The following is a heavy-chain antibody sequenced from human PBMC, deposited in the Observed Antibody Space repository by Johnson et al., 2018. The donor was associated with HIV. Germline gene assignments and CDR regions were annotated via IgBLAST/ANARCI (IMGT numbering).Heavy chain of an antibody. J-gene: IGHJ3*02. Sequence: VQLVESGGVVVQPGGSLRLSCAASGFTFDDYTMHWVRQAPGKGLEWVSLISWDGGSTYYADSVKGRFNISRDNSKNTLYLQMNSLRAEDTAVYYCARDRHGTWGDAFDIWGQGTMVTVSS. V-gene: IGHV3-43*01. CDR3: ARDRHGTWGDAFDI. D-gene: IGHD3-16*01. CDR1: GFTFDDYT. CDR2: ISWDGGST.